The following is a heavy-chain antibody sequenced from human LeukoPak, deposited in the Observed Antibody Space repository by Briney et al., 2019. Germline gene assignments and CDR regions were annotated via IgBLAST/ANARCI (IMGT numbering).Heavy chain of an antibody. V-gene: IGHV4-61*02. CDR3: AKGTGGTFYYFDY. J-gene: IGHJ4*02. D-gene: IGHD2-8*02. CDR2: IYTSGST. Sequence: SETLSLTCTVSGGSISSGNYQWPWIRQPAGKGLEWIGRIYTSGSTNYNPSLKSRVTISVDTSKNQFSLKLSSVTAADTAVYYCAKGTGGTFYYFDYWGQGTLVTVSS. CDR1: GGSISSGNYQ.